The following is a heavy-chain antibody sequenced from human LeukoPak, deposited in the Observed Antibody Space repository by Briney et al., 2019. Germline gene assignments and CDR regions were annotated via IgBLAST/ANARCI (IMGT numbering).Heavy chain of an antibody. Sequence: PGGSLRLSCAASGFIFSDFDMSWVRQAPGKGLEWVSAISGSSGSTYYADSVKGRFTISRDNSKNTLYLQMNSLRAEDTAVYYCAKDSRYCSSTSCYFDYWGQGTLVTVSS. D-gene: IGHD2-2*01. CDR1: GFIFSDFD. V-gene: IGHV3-23*01. J-gene: IGHJ4*02. CDR2: ISGSSGST. CDR3: AKDSRYCSSTSCYFDY.